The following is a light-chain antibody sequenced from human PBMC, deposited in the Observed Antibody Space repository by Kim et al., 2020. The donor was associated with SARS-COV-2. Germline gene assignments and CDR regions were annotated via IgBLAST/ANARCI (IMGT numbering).Light chain of an antibody. V-gene: IGLV10-54*04. CDR3: SAWDSSLSAWV. CDR1: SNNVGYEG. CDR2: RNN. J-gene: IGLJ3*02. Sequence: QTAALACTGNSNNVGYEGAAWLQQHQGHPPKLLTYRNNNRPSGISDRFSASRSGNTASLTISGLQPEDETDYYCSAWDSSLSAWVFGGGTQLTVL.